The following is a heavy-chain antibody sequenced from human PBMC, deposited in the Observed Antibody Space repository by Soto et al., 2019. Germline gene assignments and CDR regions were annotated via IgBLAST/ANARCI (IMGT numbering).Heavy chain of an antibody. Sequence: EVQLVESGGGLIQPGGSLRLSCAASGFSVGGNYMGWVRQAPGKGLEWVSVIYAGGTTYFADSVKGRFTLSSDDDTNTLFLHMTSLRAADTAVYYCVTDYGDYVAAFHVWGQGTMVTVSS. D-gene: IGHD4-17*01. J-gene: IGHJ3*01. CDR3: VTDYGDYVAAFHV. CDR2: IYAGGTT. CDR1: GFSVGGNY. V-gene: IGHV3-53*01.